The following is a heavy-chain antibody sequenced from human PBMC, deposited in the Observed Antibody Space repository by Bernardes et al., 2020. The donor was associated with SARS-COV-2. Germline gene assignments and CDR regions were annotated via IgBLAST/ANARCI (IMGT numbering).Heavy chain of an antibody. CDR1: VFAFSNSW. J-gene: IGHJ4*02. Sequence: GGSLRLSCAASVFAFSNSWMHWVRQPPGKGLVWVSRIKTDGNTDYDDSVKGRFTVSRDNTRNTLYLQVNSLRVEDTAVYYCVRFGDPSGWGQGTLVTVSS. V-gene: IGHV3-74*01. D-gene: IGHD6-19*01. CDR2: IKTDGNT. CDR3: VRFGDPSG.